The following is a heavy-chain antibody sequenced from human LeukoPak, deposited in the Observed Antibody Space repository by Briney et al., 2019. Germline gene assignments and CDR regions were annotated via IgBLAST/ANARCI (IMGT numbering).Heavy chain of an antibody. CDR3: ARDNGMTSGWYAGRTDYYYGMDV. Sequence: GGSLRLSCAASGFTVTRKTMNWVRQAQGKGLEWDSYISSDGGTIYYADSVRGRFTISRDNPKNSLYLQMNSLRDEDTAVYYCARDNGMTSGWYAGRTDYYYGMDVWGQGTTVTVSS. CDR1: GFTVTRKT. J-gene: IGHJ6*02. D-gene: IGHD6-19*01. CDR2: ISSDGGTI. V-gene: IGHV3-48*02.